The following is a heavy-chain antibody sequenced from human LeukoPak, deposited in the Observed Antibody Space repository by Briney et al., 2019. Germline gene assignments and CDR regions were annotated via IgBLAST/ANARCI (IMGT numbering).Heavy chain of an antibody. Sequence: GGSLRLSCAASGFTVSSNYMSWVRQAPGKGLEWVSIIYSGGSTYNADFVKGRFTISRDNSKNTLYPQMNSLRAEDTAVYYCASSDMVRGTISIIYWGQGTLVTVSS. D-gene: IGHD3-10*01. V-gene: IGHV3-53*01. CDR1: GFTVSSNY. CDR3: ASSDMVRGTISIIY. CDR2: IYSGGST. J-gene: IGHJ4*02.